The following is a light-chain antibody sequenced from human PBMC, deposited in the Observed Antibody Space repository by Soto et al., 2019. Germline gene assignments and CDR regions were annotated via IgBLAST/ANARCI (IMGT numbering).Light chain of an antibody. CDR3: SSYTSSSTPCV. CDR2: EVS. J-gene: IGLJ1*01. Sequence: QSVLTQPASVSGSPGQSITISCTGTSSDVGGYNSVSWYQQHPGKAPKLMIYEVSNRPSGVSNRFSGSKSGSTASLTISGLQAEDEADYYCSSYTSSSTPCVFGTGTKVTV. V-gene: IGLV2-14*01. CDR1: SSDVGGYNS.